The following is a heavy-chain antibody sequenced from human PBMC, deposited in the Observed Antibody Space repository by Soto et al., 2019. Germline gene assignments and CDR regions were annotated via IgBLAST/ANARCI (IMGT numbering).Heavy chain of an antibody. D-gene: IGHD3-10*01. CDR1: AGSISSGTYY. CDR3: ARCNYLRTGWFDP. Sequence: QVHLQESGPGLVKPSQTLSLTCTVSAGSISSGTYYWNWIRQHPGKGLEWIGYMYYSGTTYYNPSLQSRVTISGDTSTTQFSLKLSSVTVADAAVYYCARCNYLRTGWFDPLGQGIMVTVSS. J-gene: IGHJ5*02. V-gene: IGHV4-31*03. CDR2: MYYSGTT.